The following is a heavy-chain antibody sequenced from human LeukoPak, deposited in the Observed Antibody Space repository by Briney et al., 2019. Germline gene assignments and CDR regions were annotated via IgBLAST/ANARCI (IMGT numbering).Heavy chain of an antibody. D-gene: IGHD3-22*01. CDR1: GFSFSSYG. V-gene: IGHV3-23*03. CDR2: IYSDNT. Sequence: GGTLRLSCAASGFSFSSYGMSWVRQAPGKGLEWVSFIYSDNTHYSDSVKGRFTISRDNSKNTLYLQMNSLRAEDTAVYYCAKDTRYYDSSGYYSDAFDIWGQGTMVTVSS. J-gene: IGHJ3*02. CDR3: AKDTRYYDSSGYYSDAFDI.